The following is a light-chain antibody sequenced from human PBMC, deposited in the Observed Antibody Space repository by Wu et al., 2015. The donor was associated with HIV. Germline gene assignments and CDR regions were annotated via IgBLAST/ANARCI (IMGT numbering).Light chain of an antibody. J-gene: IGKJ5*01. Sequence: EVALTQSPATLYLSTGQRATLSCRASQSIGNSLGWYQQKPGQAPRLLIHDASNRASGIPARFSGSGSKTDFTLTISSLEPEDFALYYCQQRSTWPLTFGQGTRLEIK. V-gene: IGKV3-11*01. CDR2: DAS. CDR3: QQRSTWPLT. CDR1: QSIGNS.